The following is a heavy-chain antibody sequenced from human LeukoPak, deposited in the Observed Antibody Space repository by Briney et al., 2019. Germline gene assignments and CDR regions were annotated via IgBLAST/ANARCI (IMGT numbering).Heavy chain of an antibody. CDR1: GFTFSSYG. V-gene: IGHV3-30*02. D-gene: IGHD3-22*01. Sequence: GGSLRLSCAASGFTFSSYGMHWVRQAPGKGLEWVAFIGYDGSNKYCADSVKGRFTISRDNSKNTLYLQMNSLRVEDTAVYYCAKDRAAGYYYDSTGYFDYWGQGTLVTVSS. CDR3: AKDRAAGYYYDSTGYFDY. CDR2: IGYDGSNK. J-gene: IGHJ4*02.